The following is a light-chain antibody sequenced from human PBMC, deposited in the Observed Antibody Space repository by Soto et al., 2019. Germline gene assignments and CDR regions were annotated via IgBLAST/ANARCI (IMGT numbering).Light chain of an antibody. Sequence: EIVLTQSPGTLSLSPGERATLSCWASQYFSRSFLAWYQQKPGQAPRLLIYGASNRPTGIPERFSGSGSGTDFTLTISRLEPEDFEVFYCQQYGSSPWTFGQGTKVEIK. V-gene: IGKV3-20*01. CDR3: QQYGSSPWT. J-gene: IGKJ1*01. CDR1: QYFSRSF. CDR2: GAS.